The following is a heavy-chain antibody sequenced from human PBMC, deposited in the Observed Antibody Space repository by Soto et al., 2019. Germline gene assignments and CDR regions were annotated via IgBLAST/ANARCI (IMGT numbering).Heavy chain of an antibody. CDR2: IYYSGST. D-gene: IGHD4-17*01. CDR3: TRARYGDHFDS. J-gene: IGHJ4*02. V-gene: IGHV4-61*08. CDR1: GGSISSGGYY. Sequence: SETLSLTCPVSGGSISSGGYYWSWIRQHPGKGLEWIGYIYYSGSTNYNPSLKSRVTISIDTSNNQFSLKLASVTAADAAVYYCTRARYGDHFDSWGQGTLVTVSS.